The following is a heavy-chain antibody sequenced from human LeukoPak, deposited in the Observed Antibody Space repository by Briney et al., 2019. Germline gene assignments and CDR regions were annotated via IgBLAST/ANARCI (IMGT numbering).Heavy chain of an antibody. J-gene: IGHJ5*02. D-gene: IGHD6-13*01. V-gene: IGHV4-59*01. Sequence: SETLSLTCTVSGGSISSYYWSWFRQPPGKGLEWIGYIYYSGSTNYNPSRKSRVTISVDPSKNQFSLKLSSVTAADTAVYYCARDLYSSSWYGTARGYNWFDPWGQGTLVTVSS. CDR3: ARDLYSSSWYGTARGYNWFDP. CDR2: IYYSGST. CDR1: GGSISSYY.